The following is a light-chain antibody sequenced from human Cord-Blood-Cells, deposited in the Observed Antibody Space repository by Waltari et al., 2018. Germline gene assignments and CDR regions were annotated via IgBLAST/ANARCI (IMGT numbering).Light chain of an antibody. CDR3: QQYNNWPPLT. V-gene: IGKV3-15*01. Sequence: ELVMTQSPATMSVSPGERASLHCRASQRVSSNLDWYQQKPGQAPRLLSYGAPTRATGIPARFSGSGTGTEFTLTISSLQSEDFAVYYCQQYNNWPPLTFCGGTKVEIK. CDR2: GAP. CDR1: QRVSSN. J-gene: IGKJ4*01.